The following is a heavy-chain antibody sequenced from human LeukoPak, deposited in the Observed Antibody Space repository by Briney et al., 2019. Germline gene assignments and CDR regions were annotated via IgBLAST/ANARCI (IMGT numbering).Heavy chain of an antibody. CDR1: GFTFSIYG. V-gene: IGHV3-21*01. J-gene: IGHJ4*02. CDR2: ISSSSSYI. Sequence: GGSLRLSCAASGFTFSIYGMGWVRQAPGKGLEWVSSISSSSSYIYYADSVKGRFTISRDNAKNSLYLQMNSLRAEDTAVYYCARTYYDILTGYNPYFDYWGQGTLVTVSS. CDR3: ARTYYDILTGYNPYFDY. D-gene: IGHD3-9*01.